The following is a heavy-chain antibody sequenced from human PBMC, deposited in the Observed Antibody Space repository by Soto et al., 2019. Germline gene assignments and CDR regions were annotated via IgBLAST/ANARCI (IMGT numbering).Heavy chain of an antibody. D-gene: IGHD2-15*01. Sequence: QVQLQESGPGLVKPSETLSLTCTVSGGSISSYYWSWIRQPPGKGLEWIGYIYYSGSTNYNPSLKSRVTISVDTSKNQFSLKLSSVTAADTAVYYCARVTVVGNVVYFDYWGQGTLVTVSS. CDR3: ARVTVVGNVVYFDY. CDR2: IYYSGST. V-gene: IGHV4-59*01. CDR1: GGSISSYY. J-gene: IGHJ4*02.